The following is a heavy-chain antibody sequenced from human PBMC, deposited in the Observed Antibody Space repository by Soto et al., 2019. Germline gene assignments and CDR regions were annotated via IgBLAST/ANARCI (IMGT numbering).Heavy chain of an antibody. J-gene: IGHJ3*02. V-gene: IGHV1-69*06. CDR2: IIPIFGTA. CDR1: GGTFSSYA. D-gene: IGHD3-10*01. CDR3: ARDLDLDYGAFDI. Sequence: QVQLVQSGAEVKKPGSSVKVSCKASGGTFSSYAISWVRQAPGQGLEWMGGIIPIFGTANYAQKFQGRGTITADKSKSKDYMELSSLSSEDTDVYYCARDLDLDYGAFDIWGQGTMVTVSS.